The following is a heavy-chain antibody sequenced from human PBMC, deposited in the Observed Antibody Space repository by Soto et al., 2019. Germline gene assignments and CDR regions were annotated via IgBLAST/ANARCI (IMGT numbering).Heavy chain of an antibody. Sequence: GGSLRLSCAASGFTFSSYAMSWVRRAPGKGLEWVSAISGSGGSTYYADSVKGRFTISRDNSKNTLYLQMNSLRAEDTAVYYCAKPKGSGLRIMITFGGVPDAFDIWGQGTMVTVSS. CDR2: ISGSGGST. D-gene: IGHD3-16*01. CDR1: GFTFSSYA. CDR3: AKPKGSGLRIMITFGGVPDAFDI. J-gene: IGHJ3*02. V-gene: IGHV3-23*01.